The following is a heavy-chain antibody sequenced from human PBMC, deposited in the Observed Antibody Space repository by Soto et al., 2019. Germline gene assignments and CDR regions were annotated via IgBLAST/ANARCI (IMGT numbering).Heavy chain of an antibody. Sequence: SETLSLTCSVSGDSISNSRFYWAWIRQPPGEGLEWIGSIYHTGSTKYNPSLKSRVTISVDTSKNQFSLKVNSVTAADTAVYYCARQEYYDTIGYPFDYWGRGILVTVSS. CDR2: IYHTGST. CDR1: GDSISNSRFY. CDR3: ARQEYYDTIGYPFDY. J-gene: IGHJ4*02. D-gene: IGHD3-22*01. V-gene: IGHV4-39*01.